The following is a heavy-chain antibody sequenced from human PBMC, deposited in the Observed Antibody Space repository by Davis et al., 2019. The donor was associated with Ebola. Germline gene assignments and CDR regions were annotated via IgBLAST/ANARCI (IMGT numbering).Heavy chain of an antibody. D-gene: IGHD4-17*01. V-gene: IGHV3-11*06. CDR3: ALEDGDSDAFDI. CDR1: GFIFSDYY. Sequence: GGSLRLSCVGSGFIFSDYYMTWIRQAPGKGLEWVSSISSSSSYIYYADSVKGRFTISRDNAKNSLYLQMNSLRAEDTAVYYCALEDGDSDAFDIWGQGTMVTVSS. J-gene: IGHJ3*02. CDR2: ISSSSSYI.